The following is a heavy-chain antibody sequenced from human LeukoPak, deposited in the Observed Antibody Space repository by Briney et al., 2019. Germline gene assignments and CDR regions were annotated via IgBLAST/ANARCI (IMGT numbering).Heavy chain of an antibody. D-gene: IGHD1-1*01. J-gene: IGHJ4*02. Sequence: HPGGSLRLSCAASGFTFSSYDMHWVRQAPGKGLEWVAVIAYDGSIYYYIDSVKGRFTISRDNSKNTLYLQMNSLKPEDTALYYCQSNDDSFDYWGQGTLVTVSS. CDR2: IAYDGSIY. V-gene: IGHV3-30*03. CDR1: GFTFSSYD. CDR3: QSNDDSFDY.